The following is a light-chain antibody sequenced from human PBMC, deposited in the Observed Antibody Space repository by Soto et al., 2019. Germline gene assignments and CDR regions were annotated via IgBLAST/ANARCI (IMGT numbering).Light chain of an antibody. CDR3: SSFASSNTWV. CDR1: SSAVGAYNY. Sequence: QSALTQPPSASGSPGQSVTISCTGTSSAVGAYNYVAWYPQHAGKAPKLVIYEVTKRPSGVPDRFSGSKSANTASLTVSGLQAEDEADYYCSSFASSNTWVFGGGTKVTVL. J-gene: IGLJ3*02. CDR2: EVT. V-gene: IGLV2-8*01.